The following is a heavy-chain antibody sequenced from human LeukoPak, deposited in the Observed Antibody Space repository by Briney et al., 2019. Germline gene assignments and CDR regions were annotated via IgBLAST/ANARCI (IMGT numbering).Heavy chain of an antibody. J-gene: IGHJ4*02. CDR1: GYTFTDYY. D-gene: IGHD1/OR15-1a*01. CDR2: ISTYGGST. CDR3: ARPNTGATGYFFDY. V-gene: IGHV1-18*04. Sequence: ASVKVSCKASGYTFTDYYMHWVRQAPGQGLEWMGWISTYGGSTNYAQKLQGRVTVTTDTSTRTVYMELRSLTSDDTAVYYCARPNTGATGYFFDYWGQGTLVTVSS.